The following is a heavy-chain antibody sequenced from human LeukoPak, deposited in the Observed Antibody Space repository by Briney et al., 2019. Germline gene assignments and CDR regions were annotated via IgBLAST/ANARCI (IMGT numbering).Heavy chain of an antibody. CDR3: AKDISSRSLDI. CDR2: ISGSGGRT. V-gene: IGHV3-23*01. CDR1: GFTFSSYA. J-gene: IGHJ3*02. Sequence: GGSLRLSCAASGFTFSSYAMSWVRQAPGKGLEWGSAISGSGGRTNCTDSMRGRFTISRDNSNNTLYLQMNSLRAEDTAVYYCAKDISSRSLDIWGQGTMVTVSS.